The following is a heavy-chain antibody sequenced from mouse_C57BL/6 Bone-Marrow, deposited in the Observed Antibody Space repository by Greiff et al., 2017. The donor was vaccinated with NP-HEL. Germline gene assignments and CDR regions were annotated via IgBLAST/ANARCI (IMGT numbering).Heavy chain of an antibody. V-gene: IGHV1-19*01. D-gene: IGHD3-2*02. Sequence: VHVKQSGPVLVKPGASVKMSCKASGYTFTDYYMNWVKQSHGKSLEWIGVINPYNGGTSYNQKFKGKATLTVDKSSSTAYMELNSLTSEDSAVYYCAKEAQATFWFAYWGQGTLVTVSA. CDR1: GYTFTDYY. CDR2: INPYNGGT. J-gene: IGHJ3*01. CDR3: AKEAQATFWFAY.